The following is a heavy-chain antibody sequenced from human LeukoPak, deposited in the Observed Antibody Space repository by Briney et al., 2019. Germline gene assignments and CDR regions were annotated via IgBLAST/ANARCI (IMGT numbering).Heavy chain of an antibody. J-gene: IGHJ4*02. V-gene: IGHV3-30*18. CDR2: ISYDGSNK. CDR1: GFTFSTYG. CDR3: AKGRTGTRRDNFDY. D-gene: IGHD1/OR15-1a*01. Sequence: GGSLRLSCAASGFTFSTYGMHWVRQAPGKGLEWVAVISYDGSNKYYADSVKGRFTISRDNSKNTLYLQMNSLRAEDTAVYYCAKGRTGTRRDNFDYWGQGTLVTVSS.